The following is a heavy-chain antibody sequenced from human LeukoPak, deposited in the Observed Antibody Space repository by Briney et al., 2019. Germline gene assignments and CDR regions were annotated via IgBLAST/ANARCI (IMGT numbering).Heavy chain of an antibody. CDR3: ARTRIAVAGYDP. CDR2: INPNSGGT. V-gene: IGHV1-2*02. J-gene: IGHJ5*02. CDR1: GYTFTSYY. D-gene: IGHD6-19*01. Sequence: ASVKVSCKASGYTFTSYYMNWVRQAPGQGLEWMGWINPNSGGTNYAQKFQGRVTMTRDTSISTAYMELSRLRSDDTAVYYCARTRIAVAGYDPWGQGTLVTVSS.